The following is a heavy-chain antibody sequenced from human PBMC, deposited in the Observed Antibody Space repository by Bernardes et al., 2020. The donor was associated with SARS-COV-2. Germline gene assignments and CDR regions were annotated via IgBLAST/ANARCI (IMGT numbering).Heavy chain of an antibody. CDR3: ARRIDSSGRGMDV. Sequence: GSLRLSCAASGFTFSSYAMHWVRQAPGKGLEYVSAISSNGGSTYYANSVKGRFTISRDNSKNTLYLQMGSLRAEDMAVYYCARRIDSSGRGMDVWGQGTTVTVSS. J-gene: IGHJ6*02. CDR2: ISSNGGST. D-gene: IGHD3-22*01. V-gene: IGHV3-64*01. CDR1: GFTFSSYA.